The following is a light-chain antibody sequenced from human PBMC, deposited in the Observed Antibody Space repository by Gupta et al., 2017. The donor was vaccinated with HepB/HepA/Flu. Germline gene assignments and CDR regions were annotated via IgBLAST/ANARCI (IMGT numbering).Light chain of an antibody. CDR3: QQYNASPRT. V-gene: IGKV3-15*01. Sequence: EIAMTPSPATLSVSPGERATLSCRASQSVSSNLAWYQQKPGQAPRLLIYGASARATGVPVRFSGSGSGTDFTLTISGLQSEDFAVYHCQQYNASPRTFGQGTQLEIK. CDR2: GAS. CDR1: QSVSSN. J-gene: IGKJ1*01.